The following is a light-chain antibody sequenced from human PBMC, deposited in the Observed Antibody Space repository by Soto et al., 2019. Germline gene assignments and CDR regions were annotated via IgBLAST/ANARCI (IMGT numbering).Light chain of an antibody. Sequence: QSALSQPPSASGSPGQSVTISCTATSSGVGGFDYVSWYQQHPDKAPKLMIYGVTDRPSGVSNRFSGSKSGNVASLTISGLQAEDEADYYCCSYTSDLTPYVFGTGTKLTVL. V-gene: IGLV2-14*01. CDR2: GVT. J-gene: IGLJ1*01. CDR1: SSGVGGFDY. CDR3: CSYTSDLTPYV.